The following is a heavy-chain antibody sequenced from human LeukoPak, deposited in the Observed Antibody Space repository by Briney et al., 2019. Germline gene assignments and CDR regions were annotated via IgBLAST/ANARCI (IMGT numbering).Heavy chain of an antibody. V-gene: IGHV1-46*01. CDR3: ARDPHTGVIQLTGFDP. D-gene: IGHD3-16*02. Sequence: VASVKVSCKASGYSFTSHYMHWVRQAPGQGLEWMGMINPSGGSTGHAQKFQGRVTMTRDTSTSTIYMELSSLRSEDTAVYYCARDPHTGVIQLTGFDPWGQGTLVSVSS. CDR2: INPSGGST. CDR1: GYSFTSHY. J-gene: IGHJ5*02.